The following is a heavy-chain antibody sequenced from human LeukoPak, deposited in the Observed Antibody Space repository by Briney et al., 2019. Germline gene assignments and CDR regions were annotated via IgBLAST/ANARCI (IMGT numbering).Heavy chain of an antibody. CDR1: GYTFTSYY. J-gene: IGHJ4*02. CDR3: ARGYNPSNRRDYYGSGSYYN. CDR2: INPSGGST. D-gene: IGHD3-10*01. Sequence: GASVKVSCKASGYTFTSYYMHWVRQAPGQGLEWMGIINPSGGSTSYAQKFQGRVTMTRDTSTSTVYMELSSLRSEDTAVYYCARGYNPSNRRDYYGSGSYYNWGQGTLVTVSS. V-gene: IGHV1-46*01.